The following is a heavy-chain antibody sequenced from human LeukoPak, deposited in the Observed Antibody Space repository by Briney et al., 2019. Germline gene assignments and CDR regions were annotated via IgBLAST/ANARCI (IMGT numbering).Heavy chain of an antibody. CDR3: ARRGNRIAARAIDY. Sequence: SETLSLTCAVYGGSFSGYYWSWIRQPPGKGLEWLGEINHSGSTNYNPSLKSRVTISVDTSKNQFSLKLSSVTAADTAVYYCARRGNRIAARAIDYWGQGTLVTVSS. CDR1: GGSFSGYY. V-gene: IGHV4-34*01. D-gene: IGHD6-6*01. CDR2: INHSGST. J-gene: IGHJ4*02.